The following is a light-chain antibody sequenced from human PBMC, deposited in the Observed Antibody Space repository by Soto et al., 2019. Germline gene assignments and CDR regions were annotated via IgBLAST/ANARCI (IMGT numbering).Light chain of an antibody. CDR1: SSDVGGYKF. V-gene: IGLV2-8*01. CDR2: EVN. J-gene: IGLJ3*02. CDR3: SSYAGSNNWV. Sequence: QSALTQPPCASGSPGQSVTISCTGTSSDVGGYKFVSWYQQHPGKAPKLFIYEVNKRPSGVPDRFSGSKSGNTASLTVSGLQAEDEADYYCSSYAGSNNWVFGGGTKLTVL.